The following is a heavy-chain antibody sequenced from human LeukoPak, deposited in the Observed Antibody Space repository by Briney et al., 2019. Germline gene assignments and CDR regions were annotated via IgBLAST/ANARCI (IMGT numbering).Heavy chain of an antibody. CDR3: ARGGGGSWYGTVDY. D-gene: IGHD6-13*01. CDR1: GFTFSDYW. Sequence: PGGSLRLSCAASGFTFSDYWMDWVRQAPGKGLEWIGYFHYSGSTNYNPSLKSRVTISVDTSKNQFSLKLSSLTAADTAMYYCARGGGGSWYGTVDYWGQGTLVTVSS. CDR2: FHYSGST. J-gene: IGHJ4*02. V-gene: IGHV4-59*01.